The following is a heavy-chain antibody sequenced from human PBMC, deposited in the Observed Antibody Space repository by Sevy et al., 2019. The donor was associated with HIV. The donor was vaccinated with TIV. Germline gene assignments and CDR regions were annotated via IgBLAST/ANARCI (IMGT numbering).Heavy chain of an antibody. J-gene: IGHJ4*02. CDR2: ISYDGSNK. CDR1: GFTFSSYA. V-gene: IGHV3-30*04. D-gene: IGHD3-22*01. CDR3: ARVNQMYYDSSGYYFDY. Sequence: GGSLRLSCAASGFTFSSYAMHWVRQAPGKGLEWVAVISYDGSNKYYADSVKGRFTISRANSKNTLYLQMNSLRAEDTAVYYCARVNQMYYDSSGYYFDYWGQGTLVTVSS.